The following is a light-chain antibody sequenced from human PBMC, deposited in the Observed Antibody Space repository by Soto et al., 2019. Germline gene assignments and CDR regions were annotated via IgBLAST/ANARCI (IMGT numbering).Light chain of an antibody. V-gene: IGLV2-8*01. Sequence: QSALTQPPSASGSPGQSVAISCTGTSSDVGGYNYVSWYQQHPGKAPNLMLYEVNNRPSGVPYRFSCSKSGNTASLAVSGLQAEDESDYSCSSYAGSSNVFGTGTKLTVL. CDR1: SSDVGGYNY. CDR2: EVN. CDR3: SSYAGSSNV. J-gene: IGLJ1*01.